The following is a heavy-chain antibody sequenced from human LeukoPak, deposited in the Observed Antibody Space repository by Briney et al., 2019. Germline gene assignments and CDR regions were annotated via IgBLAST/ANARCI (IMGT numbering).Heavy chain of an antibody. Sequence: SETLSLTCTVSGGSISSYYWSWIRQPAGKGLEWIGHIYTTGSTDYNPSLKSRVTMSVDTSKNQFSLKLSFVTAADTAVYYCARDFPPGGYTYGHDYWGQGTLVTVSS. CDR1: GGSISSYY. V-gene: IGHV4-4*07. CDR3: ARDFPPGGYTYGHDY. J-gene: IGHJ4*02. D-gene: IGHD5-18*01. CDR2: IYTTGST.